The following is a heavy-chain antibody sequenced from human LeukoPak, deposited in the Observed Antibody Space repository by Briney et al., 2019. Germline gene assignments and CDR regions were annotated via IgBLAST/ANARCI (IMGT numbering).Heavy chain of an antibody. CDR1: DYYISSGHY. J-gene: IGHJ4*02. CDR3: ARAGSDSSDPFDY. CDR2: IHHAGST. Sequence: SETLSLTCTVSDYYISSGHYWGWIRQPPGKGLEWIANIHHAGSTYYNPSLKSRVTISADTSKNQFSLKLSSVTAADTAVYYCARAGSDSSDPFDYWGQGTLVTVSS. V-gene: IGHV4-38-2*02. D-gene: IGHD1-1*01.